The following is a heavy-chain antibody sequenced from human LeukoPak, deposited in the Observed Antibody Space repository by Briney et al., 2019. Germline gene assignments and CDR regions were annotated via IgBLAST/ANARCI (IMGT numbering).Heavy chain of an antibody. CDR3: IRESNYYDSSTSPGYFDL. D-gene: IGHD3-22*01. CDR1: GFTFSRYG. V-gene: IGHV3-30*03. Sequence: GGSLRLSCAASGFTFSRYGMHWVRQAPGKGLEWVAVISYDVSNKYYGYSVKGRFTISRDNSKNTLYLQMNSLRAEDTAVYYCIRESNYYDSSTSPGYFDLWGRGTLVTVSS. CDR2: ISYDVSNK. J-gene: IGHJ2*01.